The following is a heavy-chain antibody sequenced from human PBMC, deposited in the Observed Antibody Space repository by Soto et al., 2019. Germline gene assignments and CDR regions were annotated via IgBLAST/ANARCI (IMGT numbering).Heavy chain of an antibody. CDR1: GASVTSPEHY. J-gene: IGHJ5*02. CDR3: ARGRTGLFCSRNKCPGTWFDP. V-gene: IGHV4-30-4*01. Sequence: PSETLSLTCSVSGASVTSPEHYWTWIRQSPGKGLEWIGYIYYGGSTVYNPSLKGRSTVSLDTSKNQFSLNLTSVTAADTAVYFCARGRTGLFCSRNKCPGTWFDPWGQGTLVTVSS. CDR2: IYYGGST. D-gene: IGHD2-2*01.